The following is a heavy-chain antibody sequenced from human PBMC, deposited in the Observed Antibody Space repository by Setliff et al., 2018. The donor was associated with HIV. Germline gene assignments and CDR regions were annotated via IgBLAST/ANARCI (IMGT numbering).Heavy chain of an antibody. Sequence: SETLSLTCSVSGGSITSSSYYWIWIRQPAGKGLEWIGHIYSSGATNYNPSLKSRVFISADTSKNQFSLSLRSVTAADTAVYFCARERPQSHFFDYWGQGTLVTVSS. J-gene: IGHJ4*02. CDR1: GGSITSSSYY. V-gene: IGHV4-61*10. D-gene: IGHD6-19*01. CDR3: ARERPQSHFFDY. CDR2: IYSSGAT.